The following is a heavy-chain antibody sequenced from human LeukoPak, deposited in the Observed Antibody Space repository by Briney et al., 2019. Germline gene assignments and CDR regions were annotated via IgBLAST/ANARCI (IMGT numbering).Heavy chain of an antibody. CDR3: AREYIAAAGTSPWYYYYGMDV. D-gene: IGHD6-13*01. CDR2: IYPGDSDT. J-gene: IGHJ6*02. CDR1: GYSFTSYW. V-gene: IGHV5-51*01. Sequence: GESLKISCKGSGYSFTSYWIAWVRQMPGKGLEWMGAIYPGDSDTRYSPSFQGQVTISADKSISTAYVQWNSLRAEDTAVYYCAREYIAAAGTSPWYYYYGMDVWGQGTTVTVSS.